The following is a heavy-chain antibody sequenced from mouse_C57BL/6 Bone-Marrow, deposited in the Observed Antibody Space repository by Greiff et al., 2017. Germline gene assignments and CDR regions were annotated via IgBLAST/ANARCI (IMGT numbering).Heavy chain of an antibody. CDR2: ISDGGSYT. Sequence: EVKLVESGGGLVKPGGSLKLSCAASGFTFSSYAMSWVRQTPEKRLEWVATISDGGSYTYYPDNVKGRFTISRANAKNNLYLQMSHLKSEDTAMYYCARRRFYDYWGQGTTLTVSS. V-gene: IGHV5-4*03. CDR1: GFTFSSYA. CDR3: ARRRFYDY. J-gene: IGHJ2*01.